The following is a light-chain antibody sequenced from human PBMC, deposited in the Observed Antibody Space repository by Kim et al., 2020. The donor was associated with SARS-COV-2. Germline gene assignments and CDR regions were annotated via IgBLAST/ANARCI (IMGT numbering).Light chain of an antibody. CDR1: QSVSSK. V-gene: IGKV3-15*01. J-gene: IGKJ1*01. CDR3: QQYNNWPPWT. Sequence: EIVMTQSPATLSVSPGERATLSCRASQSVSSKLAWYQQKPGQAPRLLIYGASTRATGIPARFSGSGSGTEFTLTISSLQSEDFAIYYCQQYNNWPPWTFGQGNKVDIK. CDR2: GAS.